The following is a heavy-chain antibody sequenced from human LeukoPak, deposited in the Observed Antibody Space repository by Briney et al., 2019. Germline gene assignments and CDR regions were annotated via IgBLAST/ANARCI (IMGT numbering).Heavy chain of an antibody. V-gene: IGHV3-49*04. CDR3: TRVVIGNSSSWGYYYYYYMDV. J-gene: IGHJ6*03. CDR2: IRSKAYGGTT. Sequence: GGSLRLSCAASGFSFNTFAMHWVRQAPGKGLEWVGFIRSKAYGGTTEYAASVKGRFTISRDDSKSIAYLQMNSLKTEDTAVYYCTRVVIGNSSSWGYYYYYYMDVWGKGTTVTISS. D-gene: IGHD6-13*01. CDR1: GFSFNTFA.